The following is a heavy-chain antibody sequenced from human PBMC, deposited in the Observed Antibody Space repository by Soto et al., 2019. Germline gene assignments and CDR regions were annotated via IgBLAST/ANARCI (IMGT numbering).Heavy chain of an antibody. Sequence: GGSLRLSCAASGFTFSSYGMHWVRQAPGKGLEWVAVISYDGSNKYYADSVKGRFTISRDNSKNTLYLQMNSLRAEDTAVYYCASYYDILTGYYLDYWGQGTLVTVSS. CDR3: ASYYDILTGYYLDY. CDR2: ISYDGSNK. J-gene: IGHJ4*02. D-gene: IGHD3-9*01. V-gene: IGHV3-30*03. CDR1: GFTFSSYG.